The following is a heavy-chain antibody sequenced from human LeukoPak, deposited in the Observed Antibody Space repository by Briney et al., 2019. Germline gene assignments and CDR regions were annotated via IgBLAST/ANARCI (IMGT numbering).Heavy chain of an antibody. V-gene: IGHV4-34*01. CDR1: GGSFSGYY. Sequence: PSETLSLTCAVYGGSFSGYYWSWIRQPPGKGLEWIGNIDYSGTTSYDPSLKSRVSISVDTSKNQLSLKLISVTAADTAAYYCARRTRGNNGNDYWGQGTLVTVSS. CDR2: IDYSGTT. CDR3: ARRTRGNNGNDY. J-gene: IGHJ4*02. D-gene: IGHD1-14*01.